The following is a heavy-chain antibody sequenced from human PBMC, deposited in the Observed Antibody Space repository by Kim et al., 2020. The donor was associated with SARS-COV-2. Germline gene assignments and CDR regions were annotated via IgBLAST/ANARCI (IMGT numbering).Heavy chain of an antibody. J-gene: IGHJ4*02. Sequence: GGSLRLSCAASGFTFNNYWMSWVRQAPGKGLDWVANINELGNGKYYVDSVKGRFSISRDNANNLLSLQMNSLRAEDTAIYYCVWPAAPGTAAYWGPGTQVTVSS. D-gene: IGHD6-13*01. CDR2: INELGNGK. CDR3: VWPAAPGTAAY. V-gene: IGHV3-7*05. CDR1: GFTFNNYW.